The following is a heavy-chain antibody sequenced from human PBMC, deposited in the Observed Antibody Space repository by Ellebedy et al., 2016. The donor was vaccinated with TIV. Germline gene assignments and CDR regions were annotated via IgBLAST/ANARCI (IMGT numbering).Heavy chain of an antibody. V-gene: IGHV6-1*01. J-gene: IGHJ3*02. D-gene: IGHD3-10*01. CDR2: TSYRSKWNN. CDR1: GDTVSAITAA. CDR3: ARGNYYGTGRPRAFDI. Sequence: SCAISGDTVSAITAAWDWFRQSPSRGIECLVRTSYRSKWNNDYSESVKSRISIKSDTSKNHFSLQLTSVSPEDTAMYYCARGNYYGTGRPRAFDIWGQGTMVTVSS.